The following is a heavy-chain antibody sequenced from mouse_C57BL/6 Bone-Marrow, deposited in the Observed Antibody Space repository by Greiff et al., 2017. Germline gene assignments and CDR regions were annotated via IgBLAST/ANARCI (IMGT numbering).Heavy chain of an antibody. CDR3: TTVGHY. Sequence: EVQLQQSGAALVRPGASVTLSCTASGFNFTDYCMHWVKQRPEQGLEWIGWIDPDNGDTEYASKFQGKATITANTSSNTAYLQLSSLTSEDTAVYYCTTVGHYGGRGNTLTVSA. CDR1: GFNFTDYC. V-gene: IGHV14-4*01. J-gene: IGHJ2*01. CDR2: IDPDNGDT. D-gene: IGHD2-14*01.